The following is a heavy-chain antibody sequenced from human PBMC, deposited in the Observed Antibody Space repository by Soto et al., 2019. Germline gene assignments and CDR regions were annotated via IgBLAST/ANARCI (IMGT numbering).Heavy chain of an antibody. Sequence: PGGSLRLSCAASGFTFSSYAMSWVRQAPGKGLEWVSAIGGSGGSTYYADSVKDRFTISRDNSKNTLYLQMNSLRAEDTAVYYCAKVGIAAAGYFDYWGQGTLVTVSS. CDR1: GFTFSSYA. CDR3: AKVGIAAAGYFDY. J-gene: IGHJ4*02. CDR2: IGGSGGST. V-gene: IGHV3-23*01. D-gene: IGHD6-13*01.